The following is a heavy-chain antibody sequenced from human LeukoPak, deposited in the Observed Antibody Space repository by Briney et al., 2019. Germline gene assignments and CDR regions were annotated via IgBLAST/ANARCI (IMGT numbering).Heavy chain of an antibody. J-gene: IGHJ3*02. CDR1: GFMFSSNW. CDR2: IKEDGTET. Sequence: GGSLRLSCAASGFMFSSNWMSWVRLAPGKGLEWVANIKEDGTETYYVDSVKGRFTISRDNAKNSLYLQMNSLRAEDTAVYYCAKGKIAVAGTGDAFDIWGQGTMVTVSS. D-gene: IGHD6-19*01. CDR3: AKGKIAVAGTGDAFDI. V-gene: IGHV3-7*03.